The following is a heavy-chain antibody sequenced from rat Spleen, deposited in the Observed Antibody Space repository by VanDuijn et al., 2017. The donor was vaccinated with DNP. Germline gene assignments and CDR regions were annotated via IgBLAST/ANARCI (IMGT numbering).Heavy chain of an antibody. J-gene: IGHJ1*01. Sequence: QVQLQQSGAELAKPGSSVKISCKASGYTFTTYYISWIKQTTGQGLDYIGYISTGSGGTNYNEKFKGKATLTVDKSSSTAFMQLSSLTPDDSAVYYCARRRLPYWYFDFWGPGTMVTVSS. CDR1: GYTFTTYY. V-gene: IGHV1-43*01. D-gene: IGHD1-4*01. CDR2: ISTGSGGT. CDR3: ARRRLPYWYFDF.